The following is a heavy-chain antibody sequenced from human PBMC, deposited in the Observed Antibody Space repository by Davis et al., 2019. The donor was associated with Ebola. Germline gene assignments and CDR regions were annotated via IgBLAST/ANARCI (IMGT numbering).Heavy chain of an antibody. CDR1: GGSISSSSYY. CDR2: IYYSGST. CDR3: ARSGYGDYSWFDP. Sequence: MPSETLSLTCTVSGGSISSSSYYWGWIRQPPGKGLEWIGSIYYSGSTYYNPSLKSRVTISVDRSKNQFSLKLGSVTAADTAVYYCARSGYGDYSWFDPWGQGTLVTVSS. V-gene: IGHV4-39*07. D-gene: IGHD4-17*01. J-gene: IGHJ5*02.